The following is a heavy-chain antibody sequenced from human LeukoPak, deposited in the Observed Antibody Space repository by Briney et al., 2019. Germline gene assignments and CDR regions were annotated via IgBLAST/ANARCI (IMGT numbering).Heavy chain of an antibody. Sequence: ASVKVSCKVSGYTLTELSMHWVRQAPGKGLEWMGGFDPEDGETIYAQKFQGRVTMTEDTSTDTAYMELSSLRSEDTAVYHCSVVVMNYYYYMDVWGKGTTVTVCS. CDR2: FDPEDGET. CDR1: GYTLTELS. D-gene: IGHD3-22*01. CDR3: SVVVMNYYYYMDV. V-gene: IGHV1-24*01. J-gene: IGHJ6*03.